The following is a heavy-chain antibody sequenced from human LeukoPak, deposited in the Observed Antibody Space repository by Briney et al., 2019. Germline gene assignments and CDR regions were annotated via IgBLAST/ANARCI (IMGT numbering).Heavy chain of an antibody. CDR2: IYSGGST. CDR3: AREGGSSGWYHAFDI. CDR1: GFTVSSNY. V-gene: IGHV3-53*01. D-gene: IGHD6-19*01. J-gene: IGHJ3*02. Sequence: QPGGSLRLSCAASGFTVSSNYMSWVRQAPGKGLEWVSVIYSGGSTYYADSVKGRFTIFRDNSKNTLYLQMNSLRAEDTAVYYCAREGGSSGWYHAFDIWGQGTMVTVSS.